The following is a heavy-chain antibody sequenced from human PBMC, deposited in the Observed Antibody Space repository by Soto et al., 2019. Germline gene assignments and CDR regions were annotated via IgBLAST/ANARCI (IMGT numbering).Heavy chain of an antibody. CDR2: IYYSGST. CDR1: GGSISSYY. Sequence: SETLSLTCTVSGGSISSYYWSWIRQPPANRLEWIVYIYYSGSTNYNPSLKSRVTISVDTSKNQFSLKLSSVTAADTVVYYCARDVTGTTRFDPWGQGTLVTVSS. V-gene: IGHV4-59*01. J-gene: IGHJ5*02. CDR3: ARDVTGTTRFDP. D-gene: IGHD1-7*01.